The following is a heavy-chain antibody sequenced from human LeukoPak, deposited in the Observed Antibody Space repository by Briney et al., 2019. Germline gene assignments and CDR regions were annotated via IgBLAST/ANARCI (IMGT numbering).Heavy chain of an antibody. V-gene: IGHV1-8*01. D-gene: IGHD7-27*01. J-gene: IGHJ4*02. CDR3: ARGPPNWGYDY. Sequence: WASVTVSCTASGYTFTSYDFNWVRQATGQRPEWMGWMSPNTGDTGYAQKFQDRVTMTRNTSISTAYMELSSPRSDDTAVYYCARGPPNWGYDYWGPGTLVTVSS. CDR1: GYTFTSYD. CDR2: MSPNTGDT.